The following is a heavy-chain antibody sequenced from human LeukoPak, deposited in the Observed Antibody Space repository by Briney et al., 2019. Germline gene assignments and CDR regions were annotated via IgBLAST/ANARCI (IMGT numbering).Heavy chain of an antibody. CDR3: ARVIRAAPGKGYFDY. Sequence: GGSLRVSRATSGYIFSTYALSWVRQAPGKGLEWASSISGSGGSTYHADTVKGRFTISRDSSKNTLYLQMNSLRAEDTAIYYCARVIRAAPGKGYFDYWGQGTLVTVSS. CDR1: GYIFSTYA. CDR2: ISGSGGST. J-gene: IGHJ4*02. D-gene: IGHD6-13*01. V-gene: IGHV3-23*01.